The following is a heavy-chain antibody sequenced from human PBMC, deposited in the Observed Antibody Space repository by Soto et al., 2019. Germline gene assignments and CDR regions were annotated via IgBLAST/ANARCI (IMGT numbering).Heavy chain of an antibody. CDR3: ARGYSSSWADAFDI. Sequence: SETLSLTXTVSGGSISSYYWSWIRQPPGKGLEWIGYIYHSGSTNYNPSLKSRVTISVDTSKNQFSLKLSSVTAADTAVYYCARGYSSSWADAFDIWGQGTMVTVSS. CDR1: GGSISSYY. CDR2: IYHSGST. D-gene: IGHD6-13*01. J-gene: IGHJ3*02. V-gene: IGHV4-59*01.